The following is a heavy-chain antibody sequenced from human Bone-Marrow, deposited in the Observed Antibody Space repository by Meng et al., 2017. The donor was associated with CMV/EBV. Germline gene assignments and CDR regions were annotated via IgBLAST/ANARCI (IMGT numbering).Heavy chain of an antibody. V-gene: IGHV3-21*01. J-gene: IGHJ3*02. CDR3: ARARSDSSSWSDAFDI. CDR2: ISSSSSYI. D-gene: IGHD6-13*01. CDR1: GFTFSSYG. Sequence: GGSLRLSCAASGFTFSSYGMHWVRQAPGKGLEWVSSISSSSSYIYYADSVKGRFTISRDNAKNSLYLQMNSLRAGDTAVYYCARARSDSSSWSDAFDIWGQGTMVTVSS.